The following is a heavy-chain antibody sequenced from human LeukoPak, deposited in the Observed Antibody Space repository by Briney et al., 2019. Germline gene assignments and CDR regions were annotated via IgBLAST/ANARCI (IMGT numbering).Heavy chain of an antibody. Sequence: SETLSLTCAVYDGSFSGYYWSWIRQPPGKGLEWIGEINHSGSTNYNPSLKSRVTISVDTSKNQFSLKLSSVTAADTAVYYCARGRPWYSSSWYPFDYWGQGTLVTVSS. CDR3: ARGRPWYSSSWYPFDY. CDR1: DGSFSGYY. D-gene: IGHD6-13*01. V-gene: IGHV4-34*01. CDR2: INHSGST. J-gene: IGHJ4*02.